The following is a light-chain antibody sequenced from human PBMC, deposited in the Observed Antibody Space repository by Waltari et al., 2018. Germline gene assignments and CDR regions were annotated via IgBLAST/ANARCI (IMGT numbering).Light chain of an antibody. J-gene: IGLJ3*02. CDR2: EVS. CDR3: CSYAGSSTWV. CDR1: SSDVGSYNL. V-gene: IGLV2-23*02. Sequence: QSALTQPASVSGSPGQSITISCTGTSSDVGSYNLVSWYQQHPGKAPNLIIYEVSKRPSGVSKRFSGSKSGNTASLTISGLQAEDEADYYCCSYAGSSTWVFGGGTKLTVL.